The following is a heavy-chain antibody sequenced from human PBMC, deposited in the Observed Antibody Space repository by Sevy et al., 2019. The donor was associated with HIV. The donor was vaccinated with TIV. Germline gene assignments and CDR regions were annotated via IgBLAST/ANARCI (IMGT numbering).Heavy chain of an antibody. J-gene: IGHJ3*02. CDR1: GGSINSDH. V-gene: IGHV4-59*08. CDR2: VYYTGGT. CDR3: ARRNDFDI. Sequence: SETLSLTCTVSGGSINSDHWNWIRQPPGKGLGWIGYVYYTGGTNYNPSLKNRVSISVDRTKNQFSLNLTSVTAADTAEYYCARRNDFDIWGQGPMVTVSS.